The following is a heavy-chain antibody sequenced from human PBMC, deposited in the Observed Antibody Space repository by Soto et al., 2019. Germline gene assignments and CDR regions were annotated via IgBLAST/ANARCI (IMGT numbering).Heavy chain of an antibody. V-gene: IGHV5-10-1*01. Sequence: PGESLKISCKGSGYSFTSYWISWVRQMPGKGLEWMGRIDPSDSYTNYSPSFQGHVTISADKSISTAYLQWSSLKASDTAMYYCARSPREDIVAKISSRAFDIWGQGPMVTVSS. D-gene: IGHD5-12*01. CDR3: ARSPREDIVAKISSRAFDI. J-gene: IGHJ3*02. CDR1: GYSFTSYW. CDR2: IDPSDSYT.